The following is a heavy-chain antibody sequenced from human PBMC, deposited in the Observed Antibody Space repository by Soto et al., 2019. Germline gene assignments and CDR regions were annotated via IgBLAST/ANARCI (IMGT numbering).Heavy chain of an antibody. J-gene: IGHJ6*02. V-gene: IGHV1-18*01. Sequence: QVQLVQSGAEVKKPGASVKVSCKASGYTFTSYGISWVRQAPGQGLEWMGWISAYNGNTNYAQKLQGRVTMTTDTSTSTAYMDLRSLRSDDTAVYYCARDFGYGDRPIIYGMDVWGQGTTVTVSS. CDR2: ISAYNGNT. CDR1: GYTFTSYG. D-gene: IGHD4-17*01. CDR3: ARDFGYGDRPIIYGMDV.